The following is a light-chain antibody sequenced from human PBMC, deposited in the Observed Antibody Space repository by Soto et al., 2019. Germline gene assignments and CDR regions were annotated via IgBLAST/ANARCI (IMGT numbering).Light chain of an antibody. CDR1: QSISTY. V-gene: IGKV1-39*01. J-gene: IGKJ5*01. CDR2: AAS. Sequence: DIQMAQSPSSLSASVGDIVTITFRASQSISTYLNLYQQKPGKAPKLLIYAASSLESGVPSRFSGSGSGTDFTLTISSLQPEDYATYYCQQTYTTGITFGQGTRLEI. CDR3: QQTYTTGIT.